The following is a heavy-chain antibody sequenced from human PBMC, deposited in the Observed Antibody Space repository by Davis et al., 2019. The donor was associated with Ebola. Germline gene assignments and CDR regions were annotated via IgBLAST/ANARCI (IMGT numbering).Heavy chain of an antibody. J-gene: IGHJ4*02. CDR2: MSYHGSHT. CDR1: AFSFGTYG. Sequence: PGGSLRFSCTAFAFSFGTYGMHWVRQAPGKGLEWVASMSYHGSHTSYIDSVKGRFTISRDNSKNTLYLQMNSLRAEDTAVYFCATDNWGPALWGQGTLLTVSS. D-gene: IGHD7-27*01. CDR3: ATDNWGPAL. V-gene: IGHV3-30*03.